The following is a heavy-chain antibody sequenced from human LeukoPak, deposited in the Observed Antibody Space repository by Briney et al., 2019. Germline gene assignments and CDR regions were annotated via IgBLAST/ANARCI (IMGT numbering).Heavy chain of an antibody. V-gene: IGHV4-39*01. CDR1: GDSISSSSYY. Sequence: PSETLSLTCTVSGDSISSSSYYWGWIRQPPGKGLDWIGNIYYSQSTYYNPSLKSRVTISVDTSENQFSLKLSSVSAAATAVYFCASYFDNSGYYRRKYYFDFWGQGTLVTVSS. CDR2: IYYSQST. CDR3: ASYFDNSGYYRRKYYFDF. D-gene: IGHD3-22*01. J-gene: IGHJ4*02.